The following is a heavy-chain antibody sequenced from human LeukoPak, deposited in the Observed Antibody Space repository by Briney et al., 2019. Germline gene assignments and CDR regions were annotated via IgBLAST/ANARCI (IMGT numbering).Heavy chain of an antibody. CDR2: ISGSGGST. CDR3: AKDLNEGRVLRFLEWLPSRDAFDI. Sequence: PGGSLRLSCAAPGFTFSSYAMSWVRQAPGKGLEWVSAISGSGGSTYYADSVKGRFTISRDNSKNTLYLQMNSLRAEDTAVYYCAKDLNEGRVLRFLEWLPSRDAFDIWGQGTMVTVSS. J-gene: IGHJ3*02. V-gene: IGHV3-23*01. CDR1: GFTFSSYA. D-gene: IGHD3-3*01.